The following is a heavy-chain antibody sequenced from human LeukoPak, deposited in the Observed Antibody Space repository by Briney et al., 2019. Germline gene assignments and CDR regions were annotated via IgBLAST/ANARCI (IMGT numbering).Heavy chain of an antibody. CDR1: GGTFSSYA. CDR2: INPNSGGT. J-gene: IGHJ6*02. V-gene: IGHV1-2*04. D-gene: IGHD2-2*01. CDR3: ASGWVVPELGDYYGMDV. Sequence: ASVKVSCKASGGTFSSYAISWVRQAPGQGLEWMGWINPNSGGTNYAQKFQGWVTMTRDTSISTAYMELSRLRSDDTAVYYCASGWVVPELGDYYGMDVWGQGTTVTVSS.